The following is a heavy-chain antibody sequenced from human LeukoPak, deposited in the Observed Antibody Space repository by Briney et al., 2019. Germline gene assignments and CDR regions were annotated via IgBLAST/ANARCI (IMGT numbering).Heavy chain of an antibody. D-gene: IGHD3-22*01. J-gene: IGHJ4*02. V-gene: IGHV4-4*07. CDR2: IYTSGST. CDR1: GGAISSYY. Sequence: SETLSLTCTVSGGAISSYYWSWIRQPAGKGLEWIGRIYTSGSTNYNPSLKSRVTTSVDTSKNQFSLKLSSVTAADTAVYYCARGPYKYDSSGCFDYWGQGTLVTVSS. CDR3: ARGPYKYDSSGCFDY.